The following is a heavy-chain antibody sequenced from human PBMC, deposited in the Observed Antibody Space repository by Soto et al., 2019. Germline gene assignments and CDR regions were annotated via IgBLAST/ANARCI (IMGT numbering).Heavy chain of an antibody. J-gene: IGHJ4*02. D-gene: IGHD5-18*01. CDR2: ISGSGSSA. CDR3: AKGATTAMVTTFDY. Sequence: EVQLLESGGGLVQPGGSLRLSCAASGFTFSSYAMSWVRQAPGKGLEWVSTISGSGSSAYYADSAKGRFTISRDNTKNTLYLQMNSLRAEDTAVYYCAKGATTAMVTTFDYWGQGTLVTVSS. V-gene: IGHV3-23*01. CDR1: GFTFSSYA.